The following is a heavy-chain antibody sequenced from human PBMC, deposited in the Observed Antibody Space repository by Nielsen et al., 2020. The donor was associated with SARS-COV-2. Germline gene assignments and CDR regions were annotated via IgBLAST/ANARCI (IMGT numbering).Heavy chain of an antibody. V-gene: IGHV3-9*01. J-gene: IGHJ6*02. CDR1: GFPFDNYA. CDR3: ATLGGGLYYYYGMDV. Sequence: GGSLRLSCAASGFPFDNYAMHWVRQAPGKGLEWVSGISWNSGSIGYADSVKGRFTISRDNAKNSLYLQMNSLRAEDTALYYCATLGGGLYYYYGMDVWGQGTTVTVSS. D-gene: IGHD2-15*01. CDR2: ISWNSGSI.